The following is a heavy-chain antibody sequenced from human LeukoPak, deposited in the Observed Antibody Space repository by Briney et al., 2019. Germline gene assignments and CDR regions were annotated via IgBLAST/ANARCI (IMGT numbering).Heavy chain of an antibody. V-gene: IGHV4-61*02. CDR3: ARIAAAGIDY. Sequence: SETLSLTCTVSGGSISSGGYYWSWTRQPAGKGLEWIGRIYTSGSTNYNPSLKSRVTISVDTSKNQFSLKLSSVTAADTAVYYCARIAAAGIDYWGQGTLVTVSS. CDR1: GGSISSGGYY. D-gene: IGHD6-13*01. J-gene: IGHJ4*02. CDR2: IYTSGST.